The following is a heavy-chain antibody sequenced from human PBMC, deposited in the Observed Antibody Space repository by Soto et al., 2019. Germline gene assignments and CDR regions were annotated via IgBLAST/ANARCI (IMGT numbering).Heavy chain of an antibody. CDR2: ISSSSSHT. V-gene: IGHV3-11*03. CDR1: GFVFSDYY. J-gene: IGHJ4*02. Sequence: GGSLRLSCAASGFVFSDYYMTWIRQAPGKGLEWLTYISSSSSHTNYADSVKGRFTISRDNAKNSVYLQINSLRAEDTAVYYCARRISAHFDYWGQGTLVTVSS. CDR3: ARRISAHFDY.